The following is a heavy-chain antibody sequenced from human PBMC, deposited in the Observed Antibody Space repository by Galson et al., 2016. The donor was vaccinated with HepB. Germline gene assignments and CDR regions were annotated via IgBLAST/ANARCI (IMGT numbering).Heavy chain of an antibody. Sequence: SLRLSCAASGFTLTTYAMSWVRQTPGKGLEWVSGINGGGGSTYVANSVKGRFTISRDISKSALYLQMNSLRAEDTALYYCASGYDGGGFYDYWGQGTLVTVSS. D-gene: IGHD3-22*01. CDR2: INGGGGST. J-gene: IGHJ4*02. CDR1: GFTLTTYA. V-gene: IGHV3-23*01. CDR3: ASGYDGGGFYDY.